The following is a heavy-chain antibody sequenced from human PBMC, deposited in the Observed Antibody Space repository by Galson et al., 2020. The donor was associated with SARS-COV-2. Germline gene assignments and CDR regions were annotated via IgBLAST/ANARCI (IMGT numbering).Heavy chain of an antibody. J-gene: IGHJ4*02. CDR2: LDTSSTYI. V-gene: IGHV3-21*01. CDR1: GFAFSSYT. CDR3: ARSPPASTSGTSIYFDY. D-gene: IGHD3-10*01. Sequence: GESLKISFAASGFAFSSYTMNWVRQAPGKGLEWVASLDTSSTYIYHADSLKGRFTISRDNAENSLYLQMNSLRAEDTAVYYCARSPPASTSGTSIYFDYWGQGTQVTVSS.